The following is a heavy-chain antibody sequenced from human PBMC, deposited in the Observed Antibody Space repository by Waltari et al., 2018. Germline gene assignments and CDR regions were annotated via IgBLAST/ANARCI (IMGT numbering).Heavy chain of an antibody. V-gene: IGHV1-69-2*01. J-gene: IGHJ3*02. CDR1: GYTLSNYY. CDR3: ATALGDSISASRPFEI. CDR2: VDPEDGQT. Sequence: EVRLLQSGAEVKKPGTTLTISCRISGYTLSNYYITWIQQAPGKGLQWMGLVDPEDGQTIYAEALQGRISMTADSSTETVYMELTSLTSDDSAVYYCATALGDSISASRPFEIWGQGTVITVSS. D-gene: IGHD3-3*02.